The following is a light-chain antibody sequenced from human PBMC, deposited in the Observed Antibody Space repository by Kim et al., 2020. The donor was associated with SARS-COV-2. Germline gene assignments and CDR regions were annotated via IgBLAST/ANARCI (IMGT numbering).Light chain of an antibody. CDR1: KLGDTY. V-gene: IGLV3-1*01. J-gene: IGLJ2*01. CDR3: QTSDSTTVA. Sequence: VAQGQPASIPGSGEKLGDTYACWYQQKPGQSPLLVIYQDNKRPSEIPGRFSGSNSGNTATLTISGTQAMDEAVYYCQTSDSTTVAFGGGTQLTVL. CDR2: QDN.